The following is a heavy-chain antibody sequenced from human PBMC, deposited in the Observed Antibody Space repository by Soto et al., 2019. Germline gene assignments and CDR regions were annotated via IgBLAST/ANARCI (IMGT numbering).Heavy chain of an antibody. D-gene: IGHD6-13*01. Sequence: PSETLSLTCAVYGGSFSGYYWSWIRQPPGKGLEWIGEINHSGSTNYNPSLKSRVTISVDTSKNQFSLKLSSVTAADTAVYYCARGTAADNWFDPWGQGTLVTVSS. V-gene: IGHV4-34*01. CDR1: GGSFSGYY. CDR2: INHSGST. J-gene: IGHJ5*02. CDR3: ARGTAADNWFDP.